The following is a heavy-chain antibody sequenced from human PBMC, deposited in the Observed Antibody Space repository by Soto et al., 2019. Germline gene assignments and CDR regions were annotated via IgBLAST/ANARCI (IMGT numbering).Heavy chain of an antibody. V-gene: IGHV3-33*01. CDR3: ARDSYSYGLSNWFDP. J-gene: IGHJ5*02. Sequence: GGPLRLSCAASGFTFSSYGMHWVRQAPGKGLEWVAVIWYDGSNKYYADSVKGRFTISRDNSKNTLYLQMNSLRAEDTAVYYCARDSYSYGLSNWFDPWGQGTLVTVSS. CDR2: IWYDGSNK. CDR1: GFTFSSYG. D-gene: IGHD5-18*01.